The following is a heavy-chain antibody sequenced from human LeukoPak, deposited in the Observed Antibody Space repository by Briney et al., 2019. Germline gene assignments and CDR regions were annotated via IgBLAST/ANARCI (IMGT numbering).Heavy chain of an antibody. CDR1: GGSIGTYY. Sequence: SETLSLTCTVSGGSIGTYYWSWFRQPPGKGLEWIGYIYHSGGTNYNPSLTSRVTISVDTSKNQFSLKLSSVTAADTAVYYCARSRIAAAGDFDYWGQGTLVTVSS. D-gene: IGHD6-13*01. CDR2: IYHSGGT. CDR3: ARSRIAAAGDFDY. V-gene: IGHV4-59*01. J-gene: IGHJ4*02.